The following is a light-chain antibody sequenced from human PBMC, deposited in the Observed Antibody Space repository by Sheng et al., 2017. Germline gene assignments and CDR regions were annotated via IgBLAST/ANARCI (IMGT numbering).Light chain of an antibody. CDR3: QQSYVTPPWT. Sequence: DVQMTQSPSSLTASVGDRVTITCRASQTISIFLNWYQQKPGKPPRVLIYAASTLQNGVPSRFSGNGSETDFTLTINSLQPEDFATYYCQQSYVTPPWTFGQGTKVEIK. V-gene: IGKV1-39*01. CDR1: QTISIF. CDR2: AAS. J-gene: IGKJ1*01.